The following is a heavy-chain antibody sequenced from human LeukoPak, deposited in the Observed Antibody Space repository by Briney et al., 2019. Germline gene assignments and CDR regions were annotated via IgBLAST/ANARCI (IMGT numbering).Heavy chain of an antibody. J-gene: IGHJ4*02. CDR3: ARESSPSRAHDY. CDR1: GGSISSYY. V-gene: IGHV4-4*07. CDR2: ISTGGTT. Sequence: SETLSLTCAVSGGSISSYYWSWIRQPAGKGLEWIGRISTGGTTNYIPSLTSRITMSVDTSKNQFSLNLTSVTAADTAVYYCARESSPSRAHDYWGQGTLVTVSS. D-gene: IGHD5-24*01.